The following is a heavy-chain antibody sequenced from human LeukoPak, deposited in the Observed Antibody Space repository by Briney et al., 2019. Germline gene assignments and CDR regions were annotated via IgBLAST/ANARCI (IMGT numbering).Heavy chain of an antibody. CDR3: ARGHYGGNRYFDI. Sequence: ASVKVSCKASGYTSRSYEINWVRQAPGQGLEWVGWIHPNSGKTGYAQKFQGRVTMTRDTSTETAFMELSSLKFDDTAIFYCARGHYGGNRYFDIWGQGTLVTVSS. CDR2: IHPNSGKT. D-gene: IGHD4-23*01. J-gene: IGHJ4*02. V-gene: IGHV1-8*01. CDR1: GYTSRSYE.